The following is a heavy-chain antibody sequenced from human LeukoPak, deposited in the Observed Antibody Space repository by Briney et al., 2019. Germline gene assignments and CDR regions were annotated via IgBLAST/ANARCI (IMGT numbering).Heavy chain of an antibody. J-gene: IGHJ4*02. D-gene: IGHD3-22*01. CDR2: ISGSGGST. CDR1: GFTFSSYA. Sequence: GGSLRLSCAASGFTFSSYAMSWVRQAPGKGLEWVSAISGSGGSTYYADSVKGRFTISRDNAKNSLYLQVNSLRAEDTAVYYCARDYYDSSGYYYFDYWGQGTLVTVSS. CDR3: ARDYYDSSGYYYFDY. V-gene: IGHV3-23*01.